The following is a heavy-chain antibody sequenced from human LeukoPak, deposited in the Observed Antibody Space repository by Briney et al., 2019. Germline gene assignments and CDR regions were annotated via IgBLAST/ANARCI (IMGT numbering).Heavy chain of an antibody. V-gene: IGHV3-23*01. CDR3: ARRVWSIP. CDR2: ISGSGGNT. D-gene: IGHD2-8*02. J-gene: IGHJ5*02. Sequence: PGGSLRLSCAASGFAVSIYAMSSVRQAPGKGLEWVSAISGSGGNTFYADSVKGRFTISRDNSKNTLYLQMNSLRAEDTAVYYCARRVWSIPWGQGNLVTVSS. CDR1: GFAVSIYA.